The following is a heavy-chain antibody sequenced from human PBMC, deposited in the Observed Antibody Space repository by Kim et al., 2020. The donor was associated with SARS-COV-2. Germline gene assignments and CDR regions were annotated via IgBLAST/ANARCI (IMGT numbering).Heavy chain of an antibody. Sequence: GNTKYSKTFQGRVTITRETAASTAYMELSSLRSEDTAVYYCAREAGAFDIWGQGTMVT. CDR2: GNT. J-gene: IGHJ3*02. V-gene: IGHV1-3*01. D-gene: IGHD6-13*01. CDR3: AREAGAFDI.